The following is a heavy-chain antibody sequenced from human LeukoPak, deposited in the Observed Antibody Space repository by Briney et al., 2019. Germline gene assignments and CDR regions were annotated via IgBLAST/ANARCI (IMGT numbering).Heavy chain of an antibody. CDR3: ARDSYYYDSSGSAY. CDR1: GFTFSSYS. Sequence: PGGSLRLSCAASGFTFSSYSMNWVRQAPGKGLEWVSSISSSSSYIYYADSVKGRFTISRDNSKNTLYLQMNSLRAEDTAVYYCARDSYYYDSSGSAYWGQGTLVTVSS. CDR2: ISSSSSYI. V-gene: IGHV3-21*01. D-gene: IGHD3-22*01. J-gene: IGHJ4*02.